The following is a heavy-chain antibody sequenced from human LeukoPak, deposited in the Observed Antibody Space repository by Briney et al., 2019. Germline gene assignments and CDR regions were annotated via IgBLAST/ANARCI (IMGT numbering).Heavy chain of an antibody. CDR1: GGSFSGYY. D-gene: IGHD1-14*01. CDR3: GRTRRDSYYYYGMDV. V-gene: IGHV4-34*01. CDR2: INHSGST. Sequence: PSETLPLTCAVYGGSFSGYYWSWIRQPPGKGLEWIGEINHSGSTNYNPSLKSRVTISVDTSKNQFSLKLSSVTAADTAVYYCGRTRRDSYYYYGMDVWGQGATVTVSS. J-gene: IGHJ6*02.